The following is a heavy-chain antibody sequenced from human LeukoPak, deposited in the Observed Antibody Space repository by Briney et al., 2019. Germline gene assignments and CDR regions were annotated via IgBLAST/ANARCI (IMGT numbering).Heavy chain of an antibody. Sequence: GGSLRLSCEGSGFTFTAYWMSWVRQAPGQGLEWVASINQAGNERLFADSVRGRFTISRDNARKSVFLQMNSLRAEDTAVYYCARDGIAVADTTYYFDYWGQGTLVTVSS. J-gene: IGHJ4*02. V-gene: IGHV3-7*01. CDR1: GFTFTAYW. D-gene: IGHD6-19*01. CDR2: INQAGNER. CDR3: ARDGIAVADTTYYFDY.